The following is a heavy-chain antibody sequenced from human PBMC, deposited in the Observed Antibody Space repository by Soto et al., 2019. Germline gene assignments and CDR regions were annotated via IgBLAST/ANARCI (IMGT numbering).Heavy chain of an antibody. Sequence: GGSLRLSCAASGFTFSSYGMHWVRQAPGKGLEWVAVIWYDGSNKYYADSVKGRFTISRDNSKNTLYLQMNSLRAEDTAVYYCARAPRFLEWLFNYYYYYYMDVWGKGTTVTVSS. CDR2: IWYDGSNK. J-gene: IGHJ6*03. V-gene: IGHV3-33*01. CDR1: GFTFSSYG. CDR3: ARAPRFLEWLFNYYYYYYMDV. D-gene: IGHD3-3*01.